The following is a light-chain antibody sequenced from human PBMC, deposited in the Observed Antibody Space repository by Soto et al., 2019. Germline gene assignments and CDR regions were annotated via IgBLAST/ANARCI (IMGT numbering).Light chain of an antibody. CDR3: SSYTSSSTYVV. J-gene: IGLJ2*01. V-gene: IGLV2-14*01. CDR2: EVS. Sequence: QSALTQPASVSGSPGQSITISCTGTSSDVGGYNYVSWYQQPPGKAPKLMIYEVSNRPSGVSNRFSGSKSGNTASLTISGLQAEDEADYYCSSYTSSSTYVVFGGGTKVTVL. CDR1: SSDVGGYNY.